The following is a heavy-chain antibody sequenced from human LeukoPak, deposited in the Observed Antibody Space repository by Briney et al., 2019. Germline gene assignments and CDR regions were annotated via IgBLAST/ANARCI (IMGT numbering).Heavy chain of an antibody. V-gene: IGHV4-59*08. CDR1: GGSISSYY. CDR3: AKLGIGVVPSAMLGDYYFDY. J-gene: IGHJ4*02. D-gene: IGHD2-2*01. Sequence: SETLSLTCTVSGGSISSYYWSWIRQPPGKGLEWIRYIYYSGSTKYNPSLKSRVTISVDTSKSQFSLKLTSVTAADTAVYYCAKLGIGVVPSAMLGDYYFDYWGQGTLVTVSS. CDR2: IYYSGST.